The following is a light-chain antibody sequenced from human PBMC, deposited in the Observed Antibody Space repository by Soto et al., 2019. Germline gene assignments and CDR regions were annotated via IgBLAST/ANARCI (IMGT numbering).Light chain of an antibody. CDR3: QQRSNWPSIT. V-gene: IGKV3-11*01. CDR1: QNVGNN. Sequence: EIWITQSPATLSVSXLEXXTLXFRASQNVGNNLVWYQQKPGQAPRLLISDASNRATGIPVRFSGSGSGTDFTLTISSLEAEDSAVYYCQQRSNWPSITFGQGTRLEIK. J-gene: IGKJ5*01. CDR2: DAS.